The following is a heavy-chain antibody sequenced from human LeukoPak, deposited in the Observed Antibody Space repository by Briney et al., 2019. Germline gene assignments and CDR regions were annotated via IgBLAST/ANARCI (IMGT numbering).Heavy chain of an antibody. CDR1: GFTFSSYE. V-gene: IGHV3-48*03. CDR2: ISSSGSTI. D-gene: IGHD3-22*01. Sequence: GGSLRLSCAASGFTFSSYEMNWVRQAPGKGLEWVSYISSSGSTIYYADSVKGRFTISRDNAKNSLYLQMNSLKTEDTAVYYCTTLTMIVGTHFDYWGQGTLVTVSS. J-gene: IGHJ4*02. CDR3: TTLTMIVGTHFDY.